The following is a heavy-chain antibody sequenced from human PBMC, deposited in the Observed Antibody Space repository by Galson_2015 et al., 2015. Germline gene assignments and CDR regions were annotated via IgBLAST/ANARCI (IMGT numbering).Heavy chain of an antibody. Sequence: SVKVSCKASGYTFTSYDINWVRQATGQGLEWMGWMNPNSGNTGYAQKFQGRVTMTRNTSISTAYMELSSLRSEDTAVYYPSGNCSSTSCYANWFDPWGQGTLVTVSS. CDR3: SGNCSSTSCYANWFDP. CDR1: GYTFTSYD. V-gene: IGHV1-8*01. D-gene: IGHD2-2*01. CDR2: MNPNSGNT. J-gene: IGHJ5*02.